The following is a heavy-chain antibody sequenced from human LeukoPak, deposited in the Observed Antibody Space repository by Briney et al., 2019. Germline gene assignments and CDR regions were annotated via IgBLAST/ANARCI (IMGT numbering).Heavy chain of an antibody. CDR1: GFTFSSYS. V-gene: IGHV3-21*01. CDR2: IRSSSSYI. CDR3: ARVSYDILTGYSYIDY. D-gene: IGHD3-9*01. Sequence: PGGSLRLSCAASGFTFSSYSMNWVRQAPGKGLEWVSSIRSSSSYIYYADSVKGRFTISRDNAKNSLYLQMNSLRAEDTAVYYCARVSYDILTGYSYIDYWGQGTLVTVSS. J-gene: IGHJ4*02.